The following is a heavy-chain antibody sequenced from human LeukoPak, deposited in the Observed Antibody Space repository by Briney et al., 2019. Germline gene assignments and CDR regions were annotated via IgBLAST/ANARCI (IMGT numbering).Heavy chain of an antibody. CDR1: GYTFTGYY. J-gene: IGHJ4*02. CDR3: AQVATDY. Sequence: ASVKVSCKASGYTFTGYYIHWVRQAPGQGLEWMGWINPNSGAPNYAQKFQGRVTMTRDTSISTVYMELTRLRSDDTAVYYCAQVATDYWGQGTLVTVSS. V-gene: IGHV1-2*02. D-gene: IGHD5-12*01. CDR2: INPNSGAP.